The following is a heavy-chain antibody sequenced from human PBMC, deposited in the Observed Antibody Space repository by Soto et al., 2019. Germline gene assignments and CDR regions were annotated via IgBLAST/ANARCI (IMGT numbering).Heavy chain of an antibody. Sequence: QVQLVESGGGVVRPGRSLRLSCAASGTTFSDFGMHWVRQAPGKGPEWVAAISNDGNDEYYADSVKGRFTVSRDNSKYTLYLQMNSLRPEDTAVFFCVLGYCAGGHWCYLEFWGQGTLVTVSP. CDR1: GTTFSDFG. J-gene: IGHJ4*02. CDR3: VLGYCAGGHWCYLEF. V-gene: IGHV3-30*03. D-gene: IGHD2-8*02. CDR2: ISNDGNDE.